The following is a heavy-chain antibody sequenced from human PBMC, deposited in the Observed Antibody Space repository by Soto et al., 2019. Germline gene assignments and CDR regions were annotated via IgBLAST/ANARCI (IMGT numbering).Heavy chain of an antibody. D-gene: IGHD5-18*01. CDR3: ATSRGYSYGYRVYYFDH. V-gene: IGHV4-30-4*01. CDR1: GCSISSGDYY. J-gene: IGHJ4*02. CDR2: IYYSGST. Sequence: PXETLSLTCTVAGCSISSGDYYWIWIRQPPGQGLEWIGYIYYSGSTYYNPSLKSRVTISVDTSKNQFSLKLSSVTAADTAVYYCATSRGYSYGYRVYYFDHWGQGTLVTV.